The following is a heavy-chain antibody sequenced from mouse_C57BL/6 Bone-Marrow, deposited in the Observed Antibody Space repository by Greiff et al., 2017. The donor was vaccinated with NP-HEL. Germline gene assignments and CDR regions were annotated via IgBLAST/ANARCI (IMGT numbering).Heavy chain of an antibody. J-gene: IGHJ3*01. Sequence: QVQLQQPGAELVKPGASVKMSCKASGYTFTSYWITWVKQRPGQGLEWIGDIYPGSGSTNYNEKFKSKATLTVDTSSSTAYMQLSSLPSEDSSVYSCARYAYDGYYPFAYWGQGTLVTVSA. V-gene: IGHV1-55*01. CDR1: GYTFTSYW. D-gene: IGHD2-3*01. CDR2: IYPGSGST. CDR3: ARYAYDGYYPFAY.